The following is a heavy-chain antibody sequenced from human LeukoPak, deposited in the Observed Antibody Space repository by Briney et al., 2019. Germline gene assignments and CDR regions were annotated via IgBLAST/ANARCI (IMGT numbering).Heavy chain of an antibody. J-gene: IGHJ4*02. D-gene: IGHD3-22*01. CDR2: ISSSSSTI. V-gene: IGHV3-48*04. CDR3: AISYSYDSSGYPH. CDR1: GFTFSSYS. Sequence: GGSLRLSCAASGFTFSSYSMNWVRQAPGKGLEWVSYISSSSSTIYYADSVKGRFTISRDNAKNSLYLQMNSLRAEDTAVYYCAISYSYDSSGYPHWGQGTLVTVSS.